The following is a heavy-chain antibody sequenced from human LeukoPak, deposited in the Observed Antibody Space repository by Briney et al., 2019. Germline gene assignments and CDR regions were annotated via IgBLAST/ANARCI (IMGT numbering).Heavy chain of an antibody. CDR2: FDPEDGET. CDR1: GYTLTELS. CDR3: ARDALSQDFWSGYYFPGGQQQHYMDV. J-gene: IGHJ6*03. V-gene: IGHV1-24*01. Sequence: ASVKVSCKVSGYTLTELSMHWVRQAPGKGLEWMGGFDPEDGETIYAQKFQGRVTMTEDTSTDTAYMELSSLRSEDTAVYYCARDALSQDFWSGYYFPGGQQQHYMDVWGKGTTVTVSS. D-gene: IGHD3-3*01.